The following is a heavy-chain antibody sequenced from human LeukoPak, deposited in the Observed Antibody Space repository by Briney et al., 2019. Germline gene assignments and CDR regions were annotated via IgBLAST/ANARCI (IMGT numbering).Heavy chain of an antibody. CDR1: GFTFSSYG. D-gene: IGHD6-19*01. CDR3: ARDLFGSGWSYYFDY. J-gene: IGHJ4*02. Sequence: GGSLRLSCAASGFTFSSYGMNWVRQAPGKGLEWVAYISSSSSNIYYADSVKGRFTISRDNAKNSLYLQMNSLRDEDTAVYYCARDLFGSGWSYYFDYWGQGTLVAVSS. V-gene: IGHV3-48*02. CDR2: ISSSSSNI.